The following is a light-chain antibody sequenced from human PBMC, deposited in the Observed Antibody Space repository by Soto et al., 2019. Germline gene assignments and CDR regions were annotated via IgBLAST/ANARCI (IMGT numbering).Light chain of an antibody. CDR2: ASS. Sequence: QSALAQPPSVSGAPGQRVTIPCTGSSSNIGAGYDVHWYQQSPGTAPKLLSCASSIRPSGVPDRISGSKSGTSASLATSGLQAEDEADYDCHSYDNSLSGSRVFGGGSKGTVL. CDR1: SSNIGAGYD. V-gene: IGLV1-40*01. CDR3: HSYDNSLSGSRV. J-gene: IGLJ3*02.